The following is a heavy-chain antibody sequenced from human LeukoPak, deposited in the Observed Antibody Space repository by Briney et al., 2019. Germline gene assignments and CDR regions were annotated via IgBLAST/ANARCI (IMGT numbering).Heavy chain of an antibody. Sequence: GGSLRLSCAASGFTFSSYWMSWVRQAPGKGVEWVANIKQDGSEKYYVDSVKGRFTISRDNAKNSLYLQMNSLRAEDTAVYYCARDQLYYDFWSGYYTPYYMDVWGKGTTVTVSS. CDR3: ARDQLYYDFWSGYYTPYYMDV. CDR1: GFTFSSYW. CDR2: IKQDGSEK. D-gene: IGHD3-3*01. J-gene: IGHJ6*03. V-gene: IGHV3-7*01.